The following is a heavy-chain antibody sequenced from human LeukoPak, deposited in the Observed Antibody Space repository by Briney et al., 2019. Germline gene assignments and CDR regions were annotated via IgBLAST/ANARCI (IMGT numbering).Heavy chain of an antibody. CDR2: IKQDGSEK. J-gene: IGHJ4*02. Sequence: GGSLRLSCAASGFTFSSYYMSWVRQALGKGLEWVANIKQDGSEKYYVDSVKGRFTISRDNAKNSLYLQMNSLRAEDTAVYYCARVHILWFGELERYFDYWGQGTLVTVSS. CDR1: GFTFSSYY. V-gene: IGHV3-7*04. CDR3: ARVHILWFGELERYFDY. D-gene: IGHD3-10*01.